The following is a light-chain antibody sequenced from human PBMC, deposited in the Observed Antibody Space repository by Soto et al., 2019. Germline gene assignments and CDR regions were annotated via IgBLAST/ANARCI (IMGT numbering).Light chain of an antibody. CDR2: DVS. J-gene: IGLJ2*01. CDR1: SSDVDGYNY. Sequence: QSVLTRPASVSGSPGQSITISCTGTSSDVDGYNYVSCCQHHPGKAPRLMIYDVSNRPSGVSNRFSGSKSGNTASLTIAGLQAEDEADYFCSSYTSNSTLVFGGGTKVTVL. CDR3: SSYTSNSTLV. V-gene: IGLV2-14*03.